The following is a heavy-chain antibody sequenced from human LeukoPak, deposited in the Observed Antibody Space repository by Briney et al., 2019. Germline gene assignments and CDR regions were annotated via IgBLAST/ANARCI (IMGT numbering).Heavy chain of an antibody. Sequence: ASVRVSCKASGYTCTSYGISWVRHAPGQGLEWMGWISAYNGNTNYAQKLQGRVTMTTDTSTSTAYMELRSLRSDDTAVYYCATTKAVVPAAMVYWGQGTLVTVSS. J-gene: IGHJ4*02. CDR3: ATTKAVVPAAMVY. V-gene: IGHV1-18*01. CDR1: GYTCTSYG. CDR2: ISAYNGNT. D-gene: IGHD2-2*01.